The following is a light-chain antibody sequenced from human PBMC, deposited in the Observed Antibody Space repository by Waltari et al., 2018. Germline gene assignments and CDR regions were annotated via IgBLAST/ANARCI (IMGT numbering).Light chain of an antibody. CDR2: GGS. V-gene: IGKV1-9*01. CDR3: LQVNSYPFT. Sequence: IHLTQSPLSLSASVGDRVTITCRASQGISSYLAWYQQKAGRAPKLLIYGGSTLPNGVPSRFSGSGFGTDFTLTISSLQPEDFATYYCLQVNSYPFTFGPGTTVDIK. J-gene: IGKJ3*01. CDR1: QGISSY.